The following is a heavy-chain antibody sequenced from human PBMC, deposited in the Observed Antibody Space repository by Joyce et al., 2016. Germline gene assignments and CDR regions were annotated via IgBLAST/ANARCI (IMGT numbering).Heavy chain of an antibody. V-gene: IGHV1-69*06. Sequence: QVQLVQSGAEVQKPGSSVKVSCKASGGTFSGYTIAWVRQAPGQGLEWMGGINPIFATANYAQKCQGRLTITADRSTSTGYMELSSLRSDDTAVYFCARLYTASGHYSQYYVDVWGRGTTVIVAS. J-gene: IGHJ6*03. D-gene: IGHD2-2*02. CDR2: INPIFATA. CDR1: GGTFSGYT. CDR3: ARLYTASGHYSQYYVDV.